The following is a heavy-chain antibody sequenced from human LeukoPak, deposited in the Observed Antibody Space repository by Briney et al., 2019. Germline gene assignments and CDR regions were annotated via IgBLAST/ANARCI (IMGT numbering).Heavy chain of an antibody. CDR1: GFTFSDYW. Sequence: AGGSLRLSCAASGFTFSDYWMHWVRQAPGQGLEWVSIIYSGGETYYADSVKGRFTISRDNAKNTLYLQMNSLRAEDTAVYYCARGWGQQLVSAYYFDYWGQGTLVTASS. D-gene: IGHD6-13*01. V-gene: IGHV3-74*01. CDR3: ARGWGQQLVSAYYFDY. J-gene: IGHJ4*02. CDR2: IYSGGET.